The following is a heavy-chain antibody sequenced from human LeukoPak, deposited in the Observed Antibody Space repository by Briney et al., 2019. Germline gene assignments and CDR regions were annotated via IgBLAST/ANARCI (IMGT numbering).Heavy chain of an antibody. CDR1: GFTFSSYE. J-gene: IGHJ4*02. Sequence: GGFLRLSCAASGFTFSSYEMNWVRQAPGKGLEWVSYISSGASTIYYADSVKGRFTISRDNAKNSLYLQMNSLRAVDTAVYYCARDRDFDYWGQGTLVTVSS. CDR3: ARDRDFDY. D-gene: IGHD3-10*01. V-gene: IGHV3-48*03. CDR2: ISSGASTI.